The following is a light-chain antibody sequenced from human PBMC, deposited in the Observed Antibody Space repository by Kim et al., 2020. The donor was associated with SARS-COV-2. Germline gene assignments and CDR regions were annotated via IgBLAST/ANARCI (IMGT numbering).Light chain of an antibody. V-gene: IGKV3-20*01. CDR2: SAS. CDR3: QQYATLPRT. CDR1: QSVSSNF. Sequence: ENVLSQSPGTLSLSPGERATLSCRASQSVSSNFLAWYQQKAGQAPRLLIYSASTRATGIPDRFSGSGSGTDFTLTVSTLEPEDFAVYYCQQYATLPRTFGQGTKVDIK. J-gene: IGKJ1*01.